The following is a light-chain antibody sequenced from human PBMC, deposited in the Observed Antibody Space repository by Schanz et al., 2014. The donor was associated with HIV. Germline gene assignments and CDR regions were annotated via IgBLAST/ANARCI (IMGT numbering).Light chain of an antibody. V-gene: IGKV4-1*01. CDR1: QTVLYSSHNKNY. Sequence: DIVMTQSPDSLAVSLGGRATIHCKSSQTVLYSSHNKNYLAWYQQKPGQPPKLLIYWASTRESGVPDRFSGSGSGTDFTLTISSLQAEDVAIYYCQQYYSTPPYTFGRGTKLEIK. CDR2: WAS. J-gene: IGKJ2*01. CDR3: QQYYSTPPYT.